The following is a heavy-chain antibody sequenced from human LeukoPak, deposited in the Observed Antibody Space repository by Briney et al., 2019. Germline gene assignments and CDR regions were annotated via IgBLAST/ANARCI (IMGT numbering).Heavy chain of an antibody. CDR2: IYSGGST. V-gene: IGHV3-53*04. D-gene: IGHD3-22*01. CDR3: ARMAYYYDSSGYYPTTFDC. Sequence: GGSLRLSCAASGFTVSSNYMSWVRQAPGKGLEWVSVIYSGGSTYYADSVKGRFTISRHNSKNTLYLQMNSLRAEDTAVYYCARMAYYYDSSGYYPTTFDCWGQGTLVTVSS. CDR1: GFTVSSNY. J-gene: IGHJ4*02.